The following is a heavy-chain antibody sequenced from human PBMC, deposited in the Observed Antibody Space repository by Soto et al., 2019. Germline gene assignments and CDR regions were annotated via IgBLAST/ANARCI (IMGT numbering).Heavy chain of an antibody. D-gene: IGHD2-21*02. CDR3: AKGGGGDHGD. Sequence: EVQWLDSGGGLVQPGGSLRLSCEASGFTFSSSDMCWVRQAPGKGLEWISSITTSGARTFYADSVKGRFTISRDNSKNTLFVQMNSLRVDDTAVYFCAKGGGGDHGDWGHGTPVAVSS. J-gene: IGHJ4*01. CDR1: GFTFSSSD. CDR2: ITTSGART. V-gene: IGHV3-23*01.